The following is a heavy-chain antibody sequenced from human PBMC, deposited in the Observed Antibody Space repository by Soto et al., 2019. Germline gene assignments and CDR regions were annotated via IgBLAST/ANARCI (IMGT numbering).Heavy chain of an antibody. J-gene: IGHJ4*02. V-gene: IGHV3-33*01. D-gene: IGHD1-7*01. Sequence: GGSLRLSCVVPGSIFIGYGMHWVRQAPGKGLEWVAVIWHDGSEIYYADSVKGRFTISRDNSKNTLYLQMNSLRAEDTAVYYCAREGIGGTAFRGYLDYWGKGTLVTVAS. CDR3: AREGIGGTAFRGYLDY. CDR1: GSIFIGYG. CDR2: IWHDGSEI.